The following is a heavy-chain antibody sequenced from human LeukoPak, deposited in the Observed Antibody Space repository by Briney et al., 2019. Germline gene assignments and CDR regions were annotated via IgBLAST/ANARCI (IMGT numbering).Heavy chain of an antibody. Sequence: SETLSLTCAVYGGSFSGYYWSWIRQPPGKGLEWIGEINHSGSTNYNPSLESRVTISVDTSKNQFSLKLSSVTAADTAVYYCARVYDFLDPWGQGTLVTVSS. V-gene: IGHV4-34*01. D-gene: IGHD3-3*01. CDR3: ARVYDFLDP. J-gene: IGHJ5*02. CDR2: INHSGST. CDR1: GGSFSGYY.